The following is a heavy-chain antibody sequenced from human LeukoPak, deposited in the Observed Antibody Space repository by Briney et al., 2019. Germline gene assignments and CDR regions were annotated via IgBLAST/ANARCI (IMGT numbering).Heavy chain of an antibody. J-gene: IGHJ6*03. Sequence: SETLSLTCTVSGGSISSGSYYWTWIRQPAGKGLEWIGRIYTSGSTNYNPSLKSRVTMSVDTSKNQFSLKLSSVTAADTAVYYCARDLGSTDYYYYYMDVWGKGTTVTISS. CDR3: ARDLGSTDYYYYYMDV. CDR2: IYTSGST. D-gene: IGHD2-15*01. V-gene: IGHV4-61*02. CDR1: GGSISSGSYY.